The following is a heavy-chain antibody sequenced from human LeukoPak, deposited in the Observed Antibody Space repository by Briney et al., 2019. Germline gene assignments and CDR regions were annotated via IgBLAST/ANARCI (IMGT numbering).Heavy chain of an antibody. D-gene: IGHD6-19*01. CDR1: GGSISSYY. Sequence: SETLSLTCTVSGGSISSYYWSWIRQPPGKGLEWIGYIYYSGSTNYHPSLKSRVTISVDTSKNQFSLKLSSVTAADTAVYYCARAVQGYSSGWYSFYFDYWGQGTLVTVSS. V-gene: IGHV4-59*01. CDR2: IYYSGST. J-gene: IGHJ4*02. CDR3: ARAVQGYSSGWYSFYFDY.